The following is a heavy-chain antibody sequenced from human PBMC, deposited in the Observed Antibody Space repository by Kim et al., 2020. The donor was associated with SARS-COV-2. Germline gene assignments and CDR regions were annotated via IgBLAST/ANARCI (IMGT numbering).Heavy chain of an antibody. CDR1: GGSISSGDYY. J-gene: IGHJ3*02. CDR2: IYYSGST. CDR3: ARADTYYTIFGVVITAFHI. D-gene: IGHD3-3*01. Sequence: SETLSLTCTVSGGSISSGDYYWIWIRQPPGKGLEWIGYIYYSGSTYYNPSLKSRVTISVDTSKNQFSLKLSSVTAADTAVYYCARADTYYTIFGVVITAFHIWGQGTMVTVSS. V-gene: IGHV4-30-4*01.